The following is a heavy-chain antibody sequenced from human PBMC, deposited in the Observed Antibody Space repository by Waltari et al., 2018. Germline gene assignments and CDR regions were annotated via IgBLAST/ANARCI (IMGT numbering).Heavy chain of an antibody. J-gene: IGHJ6*02. Sequence: QVQLVESGGGVVTPGRPLSLSCSASGLTFSIYSSHRVRQAPGKGLECVAVIWYDGSNKYYADSVKGRFTISRDNSKNTLYLQMNSRRAEDTAVYYCARWRDSYYGMDVWGQGTTVTVSS. CDR1: GLTFSIYS. CDR2: IWYDGSNK. D-gene: IGHD3-3*01. V-gene: IGHV3-33*01. CDR3: ARWRDSYYGMDV.